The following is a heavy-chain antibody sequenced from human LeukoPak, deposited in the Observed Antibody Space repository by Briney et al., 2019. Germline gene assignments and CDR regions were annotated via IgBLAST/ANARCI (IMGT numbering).Heavy chain of an antibody. CDR3: GTSYDNKIAPFDL. CDR1: GGSISSYQ. Sequence: SETPSLTCTVSGGSISSYQWSWIRQPPGKGLEWIGYINTRGRTNYNPSLKSRVTFSVDTSRDQFSFKLSSVTAADTAVYYCGTSYDNKIAPFDLWGQGTLVTVSS. D-gene: IGHD3-9*01. CDR2: INTRGRT. J-gene: IGHJ4*02. V-gene: IGHV4-4*09.